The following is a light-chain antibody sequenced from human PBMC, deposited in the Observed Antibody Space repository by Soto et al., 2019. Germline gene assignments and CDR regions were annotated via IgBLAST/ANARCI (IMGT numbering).Light chain of an antibody. Sequence: EIVMTQSPATLSVSPGERATLSCRASQSVSSNLAWYQQKPGQAPRLLIYGASTRATGIPARFSGSGSGTEFTLTISSLQSEDFAVYYCQQYNNWPITFGQGAMVDIK. CDR2: GAS. CDR3: QQYNNWPIT. J-gene: IGKJ1*01. V-gene: IGKV3-15*01. CDR1: QSVSSN.